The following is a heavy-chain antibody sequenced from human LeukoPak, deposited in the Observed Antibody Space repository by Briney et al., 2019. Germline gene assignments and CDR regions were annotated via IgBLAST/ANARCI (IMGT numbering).Heavy chain of an antibody. D-gene: IGHD2-15*01. CDR3: ARDSSDIQSLIAH. CDR2: ITPLFGTA. V-gene: IGHV1-69*13. J-gene: IGHJ1*01. CDR1: GGTFSKYT. Sequence: SVKVSCKASGGTFSKYTISWVRQRPGQGLEWMGGITPLFGTANYAQKFQGRVTITADESASTAYMELSSLRSEDTAVYYCARDSSDIQSLIAHWGQGTLVTVSS.